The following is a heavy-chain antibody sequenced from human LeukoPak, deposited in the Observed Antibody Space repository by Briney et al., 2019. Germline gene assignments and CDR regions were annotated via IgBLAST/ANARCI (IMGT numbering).Heavy chain of an antibody. D-gene: IGHD6-19*01. CDR2: ISGSGGST. CDR3: AKGGGWLYYFDY. J-gene: IGHJ4*02. CDR1: GFTFSSYA. V-gene: IGHV3-23*01. Sequence: GGSLRLSCAASGFTFSSYAMSWVRQAPGKGLEWVSVISGSGGSTYYADSVKGRFTISRDNSKSTLYLQLNSLRAEDTSVYYCAKGGGWLYYFDYWGQGTLVTVSS.